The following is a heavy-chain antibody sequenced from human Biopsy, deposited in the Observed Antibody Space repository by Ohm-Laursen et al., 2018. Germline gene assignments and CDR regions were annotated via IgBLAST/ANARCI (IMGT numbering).Heavy chain of an antibody. D-gene: IGHD3-3*01. J-gene: IGHJ4*02. CDR3: ARFPDFWSGYYVDS. V-gene: IGHV3-11*01. CDR1: GFTFSDYY. Sequence: SLRLSCAASGFTFSDYYMNWIRQAPGKGLEWISYLSSRGSNIYYADSVKGRFTVSRDNANNSLFLQMNSLRAEDTAVYYCARFPDFWSGYYVDSWGQGTLVTVSS. CDR2: LSSRGSNI.